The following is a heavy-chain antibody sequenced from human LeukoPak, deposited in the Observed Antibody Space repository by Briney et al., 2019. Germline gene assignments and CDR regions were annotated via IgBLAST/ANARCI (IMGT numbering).Heavy chain of an antibody. V-gene: IGHV3-23*01. Sequence: GGSLRLSCAASGFTFSSYAMSWVRRAPGKGLEWVSAISGSGGSTYYADSVKGRFTISRDNSKNTLYLQMNSLRAEDTAVYYCAKIDGYSYGPDAFDLWGQGTMVTVSS. CDR2: ISGSGGST. CDR1: GFTFSSYA. D-gene: IGHD5-18*01. J-gene: IGHJ3*01. CDR3: AKIDGYSYGPDAFDL.